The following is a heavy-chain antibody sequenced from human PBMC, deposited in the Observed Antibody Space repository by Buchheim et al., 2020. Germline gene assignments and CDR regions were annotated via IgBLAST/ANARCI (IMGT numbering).Heavy chain of an antibody. CDR1: GFDFNTYD. V-gene: IGHV3-30*03. Sequence: QAQLVESGGGVVQPGRSLRLSCVASGFDFNTYDVHWVRQAPGKGLEWVALISFDGDNKNYADSVKGRFTISRDNARDSVNLQINSLTNEDTAVYYCAREADSGSYRGSFYYYMDVWGKGTT. CDR2: ISFDGDNK. J-gene: IGHJ6*03. D-gene: IGHD1-26*01. CDR3: AREADSGSYRGSFYYYMDV.